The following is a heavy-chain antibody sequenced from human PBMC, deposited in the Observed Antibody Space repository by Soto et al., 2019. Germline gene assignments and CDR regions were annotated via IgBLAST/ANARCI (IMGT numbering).Heavy chain of an antibody. CDR3: ARRDDIPVYAYYSLDV. V-gene: IGHV1-18*04. CDR1: ADTFTSYY. J-gene: IGHJ6*02. Sequence: ASVKVSCKAPADTFTSYYIHWVRQAPGHGLEWMGMINPNGGNTKSAQNLQGRVTMTTDTSTSTAYMELRSLRSDDTAVYYCARRDDIPVYAYYSLDVWGQGTTVTVSS. CDR2: INPNGGNT. D-gene: IGHD1-1*01.